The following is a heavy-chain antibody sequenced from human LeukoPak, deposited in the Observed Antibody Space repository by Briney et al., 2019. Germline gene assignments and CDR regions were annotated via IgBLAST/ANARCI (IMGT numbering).Heavy chain of an antibody. D-gene: IGHD1-26*01. CDR3: GRDALVGHFSYYYMDV. Sequence: SETLSLTCTVSGGAIRSHYWAWIRQSPVKGLEWIGDVSNSGSTSYNPSLKSRVTISIDTTKNQFSLKLRSVTAADTAVYYCGRDALVGHFSYYYMDVWGKGTTVTVSS. CDR1: GGAIRSHY. V-gene: IGHV4-59*11. J-gene: IGHJ6*03. CDR2: VSNSGST.